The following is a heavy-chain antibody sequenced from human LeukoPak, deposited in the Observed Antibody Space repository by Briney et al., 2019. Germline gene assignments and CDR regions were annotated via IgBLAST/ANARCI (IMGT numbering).Heavy chain of an antibody. CDR1: GFTFSGYW. J-gene: IGHJ4*02. V-gene: IGHV3-43*02. Sequence: GGSLRLSCAASGFTFSGYWMHWVRQAPGKGLEWVSLISGDGGTTFYADSVKGRFTISRDNNKNSLYLQMNSLRTEDTAFYYCAKDIGERGYKDFWGQGTLVTVSS. D-gene: IGHD5-18*01. CDR3: AKDIGERGYKDF. CDR2: ISGDGGTT.